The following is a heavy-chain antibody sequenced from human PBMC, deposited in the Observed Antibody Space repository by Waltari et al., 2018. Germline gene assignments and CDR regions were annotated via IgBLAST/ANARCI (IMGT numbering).Heavy chain of an antibody. V-gene: IGHV3-23*01. Sequence: EVELLESGGDLVQRGGSLRLSCVASGFTLRTYAMSWVRQSPGKGLEWVSGISGSGGTTDYAESVKGRFTVSRDNSRNTLYLQLRSLGTEDTAVYYCAKGRESSVWFLYHYYFMDVWGRGTTVTVSS. CDR2: ISGSGGTT. CDR1: GFTLRTYA. CDR3: AKGRESSVWFLYHYYFMDV. J-gene: IGHJ6*03. D-gene: IGHD6-19*01.